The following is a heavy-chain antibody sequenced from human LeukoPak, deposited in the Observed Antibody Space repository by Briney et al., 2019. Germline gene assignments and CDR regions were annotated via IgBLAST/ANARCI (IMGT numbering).Heavy chain of an antibody. V-gene: IGHV4-59*01. CDR2: IHYTGIT. CDR1: GGSISGSH. J-gene: IGHJ6*02. CDR3: ARTGGDCSSGLCYYAMDV. Sequence: SETLSLTCFVSGGSISGSHWSWIRQSPGKGLEWIGYIHYTGITDYNPSLRSRVTLSIDLSKNQFSLRLSSVTAADTAVYYCARTGGDCSSGLCYYAMDVWGQGTTVTVSS. D-gene: IGHD2-21*02.